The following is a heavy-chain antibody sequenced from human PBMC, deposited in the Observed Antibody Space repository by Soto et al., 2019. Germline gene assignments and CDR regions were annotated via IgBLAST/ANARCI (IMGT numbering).Heavy chain of an antibody. CDR3: AREKGTYYDFWSGWAFDP. V-gene: IGHV4-4*07. Sequence: QVQLQESGPGLVKPSETLSLTCTVSGGSISSYYWSWIRQPAGQGLGWIGRIYTSGSTNYNPSLKSRVTMSVDTSKNQFSLKLSSVTAADTAVYYCAREKGTYYDFWSGWAFDPWGQGTLVTVSS. D-gene: IGHD3-3*01. CDR2: IYTSGST. J-gene: IGHJ5*02. CDR1: GGSISSYY.